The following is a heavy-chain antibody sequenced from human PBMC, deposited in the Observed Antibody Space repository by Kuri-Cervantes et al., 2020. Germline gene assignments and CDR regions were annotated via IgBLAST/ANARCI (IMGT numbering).Heavy chain of an antibody. CDR1: GFTFSSYW. J-gene: IGHJ4*02. CDR2: IKQDASEK. D-gene: IGHD3-10*01. CDR3: ATYYYPDY. Sequence: GESLKISCAASGFTFSSYWMSWVRQAPGKGLEWVANIKQDASEKYYVDSVKGRFTISRDNAKNSLYLQMNSLRAEDTAVYYCATYYYPDYWGQGTLVTVSS. V-gene: IGHV3-7*01.